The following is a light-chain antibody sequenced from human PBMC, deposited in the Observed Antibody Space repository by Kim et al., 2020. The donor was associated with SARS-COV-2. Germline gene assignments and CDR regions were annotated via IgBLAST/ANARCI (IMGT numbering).Light chain of an antibody. V-gene: IGKV3D-15*01. J-gene: IGKJ4*02. CDR1: QSVSSN. CDR3: QQYNSWPPWT. CDR2: DAA. Sequence: EIVMTQSPATLSVSPGERATLSCRASQSVSSNLAWYQQKPGQAPRRLINDAATRTTGVPASFSGSGSGTEFTLIISSLQSEDVAVYYCQQYNSWPPWTFGGGAKEDIK.